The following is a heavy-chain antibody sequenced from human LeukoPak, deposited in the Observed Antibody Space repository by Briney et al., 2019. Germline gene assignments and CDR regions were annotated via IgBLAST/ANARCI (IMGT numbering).Heavy chain of an antibody. V-gene: IGHV4-34*01. CDR3: ARTNSSGYYLDY. Sequence: SETLSLTCAVYGGSFSGYYWSWIRQPPGKGLEWIGEINHSGSTNYNPSLKSRVTISVDTSKNQFSLKLSSVTAADTAVYYCARTNSSGYYLDYWGQGTLVTVSS. CDR2: INHSGST. D-gene: IGHD3-22*01. CDR1: GGSFSGYY. J-gene: IGHJ4*02.